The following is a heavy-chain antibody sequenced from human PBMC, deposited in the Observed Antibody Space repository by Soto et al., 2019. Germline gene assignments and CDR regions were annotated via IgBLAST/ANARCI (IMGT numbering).Heavy chain of an antibody. V-gene: IGHV6-1*01. Sequence: SQTLSCTCAISGDSVSSYSAAWNWIRQSPSGGLEWLGRTYYRSRFFSYYAESVKSRIIINPDTSKNQFSLQLKSVTPEDTAVYYCVRDRYSSSGWFDPWGQGTLVTVSS. D-gene: IGHD3-10*01. CDR2: TYYRSRFFS. CDR3: VRDRYSSSGWFDP. CDR1: GDSVSSYSAA. J-gene: IGHJ5*02.